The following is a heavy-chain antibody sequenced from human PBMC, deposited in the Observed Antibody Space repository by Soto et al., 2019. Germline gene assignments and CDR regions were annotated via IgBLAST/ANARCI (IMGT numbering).Heavy chain of an antibody. CDR1: GFTFSSYG. Sequence: GGSLRLSCAASGFTFSSYGMHWVRQAPGKGLEWVAVIWYDGSNKYYADSVKGRFTISRDNSKNTLYLQMNSLRAEDTAVYYCARSRGIAAPIFSGAYYYYYYMDVWGKGTTVTVSS. D-gene: IGHD6-13*01. V-gene: IGHV3-33*01. CDR3: ARSRGIAAPIFSGAYYYYYYMDV. J-gene: IGHJ6*03. CDR2: IWYDGSNK.